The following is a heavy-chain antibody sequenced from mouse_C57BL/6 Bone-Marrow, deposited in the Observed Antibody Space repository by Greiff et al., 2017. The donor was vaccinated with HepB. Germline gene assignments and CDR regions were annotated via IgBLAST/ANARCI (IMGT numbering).Heavy chain of an antibody. CDR1: GYTFTSYW. CDR3: AIGASHPTWFAY. CDR2: IYPGSGST. J-gene: IGHJ3*01. D-gene: IGHD3-3*01. Sequence: QVQLQQPGAELVKPGASVKMSCKASGYTFTSYWITWVKQRPGQGLEWIGDIYPGSGSTNYNEKFKSKATLTVDTSSSTAYMQLSSLTSEDSAVYYCAIGASHPTWFAYWGQGTLVTVSA. V-gene: IGHV1-55*01.